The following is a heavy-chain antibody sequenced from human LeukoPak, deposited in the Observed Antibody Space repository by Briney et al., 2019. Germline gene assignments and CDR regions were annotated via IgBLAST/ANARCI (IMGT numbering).Heavy chain of an antibody. CDR1: VFTFSSFW. J-gene: IGHJ4*02. Sequence: PGRSLRLSCASSVFTFSSFWIHWVRQVPGKGLVWVSRINSDGFSTSYADYVKGRFTISRDNAKNTLYLQMNSLRAEDTAVYYCARGTSGGYFDYWGQGTLVTVSS. V-gene: IGHV3-74*01. CDR3: ARGTSGGYFDY. CDR2: INSDGFST. D-gene: IGHD1-26*01.